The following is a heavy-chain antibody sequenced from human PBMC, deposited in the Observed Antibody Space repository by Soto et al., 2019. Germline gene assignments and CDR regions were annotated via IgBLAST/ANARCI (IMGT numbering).Heavy chain of an antibody. D-gene: IGHD7-27*01. J-gene: IGHJ4*02. CDR1: GGSISSYY. CDR2: IYNGGTT. CDR3: ARGPSGDKVDY. V-gene: IGHV4-59*08. Sequence: PSETLSLTCTVSGGSISSYYWSWIRQPPGKGLEWIGYIYNGGTTYNNPSLTSRVTISVDTSNNQFSLKLSSVSAADTAVYYCARGPSGDKVDYWGQGTLVTVSS.